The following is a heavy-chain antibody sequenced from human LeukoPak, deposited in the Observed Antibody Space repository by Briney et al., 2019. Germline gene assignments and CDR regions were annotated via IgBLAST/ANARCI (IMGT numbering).Heavy chain of an antibody. CDR3: AREMATIHYFDY. D-gene: IGHD5-24*01. V-gene: IGHV4-59*01. CDR2: IYYSGST. Sequence: SETLSLTCAVYGGSFSGYYWSWIRQPPGKGLEWIGYIYYSGSTNYNPSLKSRVTISVDTSKNQFSLKLSSVTAADTAVYYCAREMATIHYFDYWGQGTLVTVSS. J-gene: IGHJ4*02. CDR1: GGSFSGYY.